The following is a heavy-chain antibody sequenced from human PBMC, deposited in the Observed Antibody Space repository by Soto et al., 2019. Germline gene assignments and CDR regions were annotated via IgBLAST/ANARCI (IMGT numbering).Heavy chain of an antibody. Sequence: TGRSLKLSCSSSGFTFSSYAMSWVRQAPGKRLEWVSAISGSGGSTYYADSVKGRFTISRDNSKNTLYLQMNSLRAEDTAVYYYEKVILQSVCRVSTWFHS. V-gene: IGHV3-23*01. CDR1: GFTFSSYA. J-gene: IGHJ5*01. CDR3: EKVILQSVCRVSTWFHS. CDR2: ISGSGGST. D-gene: IGHD1-1*01.